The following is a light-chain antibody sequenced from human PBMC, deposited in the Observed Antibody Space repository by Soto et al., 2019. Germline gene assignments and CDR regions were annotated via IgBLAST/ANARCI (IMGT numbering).Light chain of an antibody. CDR3: TSYAGTYSVFYV. CDR2: EVS. CDR1: SSDVGAYNY. V-gene: IGLV2-8*01. J-gene: IGLJ1*01. Sequence: QSALTQPPSAAGSPGQAVTISCTGTSSDVGAYNYDSWYQQLPGKAPKLIIYEVSKRPSGVPDRFSGSKSGNTASRTVSGLQAEDEADYYCTSYAGTYSVFYVFGTGTKLTVL.